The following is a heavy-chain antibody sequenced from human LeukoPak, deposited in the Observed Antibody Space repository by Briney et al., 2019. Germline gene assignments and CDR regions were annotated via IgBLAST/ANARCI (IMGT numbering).Heavy chain of an antibody. CDR1: GGSISSGGYS. CDR3: ARRRSGISGGSCFDY. J-gene: IGHJ4*02. V-gene: IGHV4-30-2*01. CDR2: IYHSGST. Sequence: SETLSLTCAVSGGSISSGGYSWSWIRQPPGKGLEWIGYIYHSGSTYYNPSLKSRVTISVDTSKNQFSLKLSSVTAADTAVYYCARRRSGISGGSCFDYWGQGTLSPSPQ. D-gene: IGHD2-15*01.